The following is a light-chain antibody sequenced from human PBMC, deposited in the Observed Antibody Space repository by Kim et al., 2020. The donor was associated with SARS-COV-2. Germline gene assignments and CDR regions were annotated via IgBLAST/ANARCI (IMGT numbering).Light chain of an antibody. J-gene: IGLJ1*01. CDR3: ATWDDSLKV. CDR1: SSNSGRNY. V-gene: IGLV1-47*01. Sequence: TPGQKVTISCSGSSSNSGRNYVFWYQQPPGTAPKLRIYSNDQRPSGVPDRFSGSKSGTSASLAISGLRSDDEADYFCATWDDSLKVFGTGTKVTVL. CDR2: SND.